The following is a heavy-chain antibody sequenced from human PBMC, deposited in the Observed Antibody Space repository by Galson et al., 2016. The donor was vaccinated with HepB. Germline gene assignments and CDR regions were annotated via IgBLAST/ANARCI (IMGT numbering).Heavy chain of an antibody. V-gene: IGHV3-23*01. CDR3: GKVFDFLNAWIEH. D-gene: IGHD3-16*01. Sequence: SLRLSCAASGFLFKNYAMTWVRQAPGKGLEWVSVISGRGGTTFYGDSVKGRFSISRANSQNTVYLEMNSLRAEDTAVYFCGKVFDFLNAWIEHWGQGTRVTVSS. CDR1: GFLFKNYA. J-gene: IGHJ4*02. CDR2: ISGRGGTT.